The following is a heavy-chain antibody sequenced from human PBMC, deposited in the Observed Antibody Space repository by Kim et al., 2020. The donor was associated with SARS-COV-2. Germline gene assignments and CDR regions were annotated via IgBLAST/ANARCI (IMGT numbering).Heavy chain of an antibody. J-gene: IGHJ4*02. Sequence: NPSLKSRVTISVDTSKNQFSLKLSSVTTADTAVYYCARHVDYGDSRPLDYWGQGTLVTVSS. V-gene: IGHV4-39*01. D-gene: IGHD4-17*01. CDR3: ARHVDYGDSRPLDY.